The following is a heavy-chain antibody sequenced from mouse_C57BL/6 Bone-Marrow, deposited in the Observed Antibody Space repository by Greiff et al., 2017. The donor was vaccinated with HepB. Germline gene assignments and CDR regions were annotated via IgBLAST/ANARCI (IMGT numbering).Heavy chain of an antibody. CDR3: VRRRFYWYFDV. J-gene: IGHJ1*03. CDR2: IRSKSNNYAT. Sequence: EVQLQESGGGLVQPKGSLKLSCAASGFSFNTYAMNWVRQAPGKGLEWVARIRSKSNNYATYYADSVKDRFTISRDDSESMLYLQMNNLKTEDTAMYYCVRRRFYWYFDVWGTGTTVTVSS. CDR1: GFSFNTYA. V-gene: IGHV10-1*01.